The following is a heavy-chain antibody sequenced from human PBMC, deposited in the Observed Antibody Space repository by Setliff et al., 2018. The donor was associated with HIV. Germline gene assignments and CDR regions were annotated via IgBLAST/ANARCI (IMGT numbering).Heavy chain of an antibody. J-gene: IGHJ4*02. Sequence: ASVKVSCKASGYTFTGYAMHWVRQAPGQRLEWMGWINAGNGNTIYSQKFQGRVTMTRDTSTSTVYMELSSLRSEDTAVYYCARGPITGTTFFDYWGQGTLVTVSS. CDR1: GYTFTGYA. CDR3: ARGPITGTTFFDY. V-gene: IGHV1-3*01. D-gene: IGHD1-7*01. CDR2: INAGNGNT.